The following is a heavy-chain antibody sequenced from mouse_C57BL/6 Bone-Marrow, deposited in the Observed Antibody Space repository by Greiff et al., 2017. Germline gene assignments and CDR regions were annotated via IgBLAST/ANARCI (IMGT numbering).Heavy chain of an antibody. Sequence: VKLMESGPGLVAPSQSLSITCTVSGFSLTSYGVHWVRQPPGKGLEWLVVIWSDGSTTYNSALKSRLSISKDNSKSQVFIKMSRLQTDDTAMYYCARQVYGSRTFYYAMDYWGQGTTVTVSS. CDR2: IWSDGST. V-gene: IGHV2-6-1*01. D-gene: IGHD1-1*01. J-gene: IGHJ4*01. CDR3: ARQVYGSRTFYYAMDY. CDR1: GFSLTSYG.